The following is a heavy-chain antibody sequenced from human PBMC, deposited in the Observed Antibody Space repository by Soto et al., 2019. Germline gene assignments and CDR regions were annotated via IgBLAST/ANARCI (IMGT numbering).Heavy chain of an antibody. CDR2: IIPIYGTT. J-gene: IGHJ6*02. CDR3: ARDQGPDCSGGSCYYYYGMDV. Sequence: QVQLVQSGAEVKKPGSSVKVSCKTSGGTFSTYAIRWVRQAPGQGLEWMGMIIPIYGTTNYAQKFQGRVTITADESTNTAYMELTSLRSEDTAVYYCARDQGPDCSGGSCYYYYGMDVWGQGTTVTVSS. D-gene: IGHD2-15*01. V-gene: IGHV1-69*18. CDR1: GGTFSTYA.